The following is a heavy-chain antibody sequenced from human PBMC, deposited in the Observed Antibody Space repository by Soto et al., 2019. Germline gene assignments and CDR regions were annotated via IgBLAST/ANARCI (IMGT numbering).Heavy chain of an antibody. J-gene: IGHJ3*02. CDR3: ARMAIAVFSLVLDAFDI. CDR1: GVSFSGYY. CDR2: INHSGST. V-gene: IGHV4-34*01. D-gene: IGHD6-19*01. Sequence: SETLSLTCAVYGVSFSGYYWRWIRHPPGKGLEWIGEINHSGSTNYNPSLKSRVTISVDTSKNQFSLKLSSVTAADTAVYYCARMAIAVFSLVLDAFDIWGQGTMVTVSS.